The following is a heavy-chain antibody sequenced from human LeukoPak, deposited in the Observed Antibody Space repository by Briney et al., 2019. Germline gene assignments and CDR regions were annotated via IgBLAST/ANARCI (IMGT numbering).Heavy chain of an antibody. CDR3: AKAQGYSYGRDFDY. CDR2: ISGSGGSA. V-gene: IGHV3-23*01. CDR1: GFAFSSYA. Sequence: GGSLRLSCAASGFAFSSYAMSWVRQAPGKGLEWVSAISGSGGSAYYADSVKGRFTISRDNSKNTLYLQMNSLRAEDTAVYYCAKAQGYSYGRDFDYWGQGTLVTVSS. D-gene: IGHD5-18*01. J-gene: IGHJ4*02.